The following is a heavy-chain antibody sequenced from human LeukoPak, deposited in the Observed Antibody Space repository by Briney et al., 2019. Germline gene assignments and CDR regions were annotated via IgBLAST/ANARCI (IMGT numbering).Heavy chain of an antibody. CDR2: TKQDGSER. V-gene: IGHV3-7*04. D-gene: IGHD2-15*01. CDR3: ATDLYY. J-gene: IGHJ4*02. Sequence: GGSLRLSCAASGFNFGGHWMGWVRQAPGKGLEWVANTKQDGSERSYVDSVKGRFTISRDNAKNLLYLQMNSLRAEDTAVYYCATDLYYWGQGTLVTVSS. CDR1: GFNFGGHW.